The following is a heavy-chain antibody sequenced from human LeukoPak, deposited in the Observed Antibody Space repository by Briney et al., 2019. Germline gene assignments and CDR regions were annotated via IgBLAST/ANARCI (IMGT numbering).Heavy chain of an antibody. J-gene: IGHJ4*02. CDR3: AKVYYGDYMIDY. CDR2: ISGSGGST. D-gene: IGHD4-17*01. V-gene: IGHV3-23*01. CDR1: GFTFSSYA. Sequence: GGSLRLSCAASGFTFSSYAMSWVRQAPGKGLEWVSAISGSGGSTYYADSVKGRFTISRDNSKNTLYLQMNGLRAEDTAVYYCAKVYYGDYMIDYWGQGTLVTVSS.